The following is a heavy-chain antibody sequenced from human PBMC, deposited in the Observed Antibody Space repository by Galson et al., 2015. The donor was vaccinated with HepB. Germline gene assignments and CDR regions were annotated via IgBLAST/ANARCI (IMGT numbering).Heavy chain of an antibody. J-gene: IGHJ4*02. D-gene: IGHD2-15*01. V-gene: IGHV1-46*01. Sequence: SVKVSCKASGYTFTSYYMHWVRQAPGQGLEWMGIINPNAGSTTYAQKFQGRVTMTRDTSTSTVYMELSSLRSEDTALYCCARDLGYCSGGSCPHFDYWGQGTLVTVSS. CDR1: GYTFTSYY. CDR3: ARDLGYCSGGSCPHFDY. CDR2: INPNAGST.